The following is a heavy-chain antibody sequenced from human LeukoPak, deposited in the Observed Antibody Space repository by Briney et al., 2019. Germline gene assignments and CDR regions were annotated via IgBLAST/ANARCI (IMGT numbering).Heavy chain of an antibody. Sequence: SETLSLTCTVSGGSISFSTYYWGWIRQPPGKGLDWIGSIYYSGNTYYNPSLKSRVTILVDTSKNQFSLKLSSVTVADTAVYFCARGRVSSSTWYSTYYYYFYMDVWGKGTTVTVSS. J-gene: IGHJ6*03. CDR2: IYYSGNT. V-gene: IGHV4-39*07. CDR1: GGSISFSTYY. D-gene: IGHD4-11*01. CDR3: ARGRVSSSTWYSTYYYYFYMDV.